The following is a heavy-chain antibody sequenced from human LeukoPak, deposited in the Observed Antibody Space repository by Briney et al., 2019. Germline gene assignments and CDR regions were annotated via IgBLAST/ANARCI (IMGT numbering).Heavy chain of an antibody. J-gene: IGHJ4*02. Sequence: GGSLRLSCAASGFIFSSSVMHWVRQAPGKGLGWVAVISHDGGNKYYADSVKGRFTISRDNSKNTLYLQMNSLRAEDTAVYYCARVVVSSSSDYFDYWGQGTLVTVSS. CDR3: ARVVVSSSSDYFDY. V-gene: IGHV3-30*04. D-gene: IGHD6-6*01. CDR1: GFIFSSSV. CDR2: ISHDGGNK.